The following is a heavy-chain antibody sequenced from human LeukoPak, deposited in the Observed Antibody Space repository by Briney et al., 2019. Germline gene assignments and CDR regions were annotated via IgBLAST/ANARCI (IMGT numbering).Heavy chain of an antibody. CDR1: GGSDSSGGHY. D-gene: IGHD2-2*01. CDR2: VYYSGST. J-gene: IGHJ4*02. Sequence: SETLSLTCTVSGGSDSSGGHYWSWIRQPPGKGLEWIGNVYYSGSTNYNPSLKSRVTISVDTSKNQFSLKLSSVTAADTAVYYCARGVRYCSSTSCIRHYFDQWGQGTLVTVSS. V-gene: IGHV4-61*08. CDR3: ARGVRYCSSTSCIRHYFDQ.